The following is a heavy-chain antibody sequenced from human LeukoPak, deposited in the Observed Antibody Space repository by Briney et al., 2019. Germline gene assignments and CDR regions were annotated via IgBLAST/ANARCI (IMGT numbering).Heavy chain of an antibody. J-gene: IGHJ4*02. CDR1: GFTFSSYE. Sequence: PGGSLRLSCAASGFTFSSYEMNWVRQAPGKGLEWVSYIRSSGSTIYYADSVKGRFTISRDNAKNSLYLQMNSLRAEDTAVYYCARDRYYYDSSGYYFYDYWGQGTLVTVSS. CDR3: ARDRYYYDSSGYYFYDY. V-gene: IGHV3-48*03. D-gene: IGHD3-22*01. CDR2: IRSSGSTI.